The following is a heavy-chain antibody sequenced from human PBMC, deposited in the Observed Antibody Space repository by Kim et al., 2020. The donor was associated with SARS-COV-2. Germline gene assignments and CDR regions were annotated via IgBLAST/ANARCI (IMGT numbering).Heavy chain of an antibody. D-gene: IGHD2-21*01. Sequence: GGSLRLSCAASGFTVSSNYMSWVRQAPGKGLEWVSVIYSGGSTYYADSVKGRFTISRDNSKNTLYLQMNSLRAEDTAVYYCARSFWWGGLDYYYYGMDVWGQGTTVTVSS. CDR1: GFTVSSNY. CDR3: ARSFWWGGLDYYYYGMDV. CDR2: IYSGGST. V-gene: IGHV3-53*01. J-gene: IGHJ6*02.